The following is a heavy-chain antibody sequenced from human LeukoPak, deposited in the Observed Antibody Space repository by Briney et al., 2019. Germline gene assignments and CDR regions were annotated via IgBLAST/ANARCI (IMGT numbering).Heavy chain of an antibody. CDR1: GFIFSSYN. Sequence: PGGSLRLSCAASGFIFSSYNIDWVRQAPGKGLEWVSSISSSSTYIYYADSVKGRFTISRDNAKNSLYLQMNSLRAEDTAVYYCARDVGIAAAGTGDYWGQGTLVTVSS. CDR2: ISSSSTYI. V-gene: IGHV3-21*01. J-gene: IGHJ4*02. CDR3: ARDVGIAAAGTGDY. D-gene: IGHD6-13*01.